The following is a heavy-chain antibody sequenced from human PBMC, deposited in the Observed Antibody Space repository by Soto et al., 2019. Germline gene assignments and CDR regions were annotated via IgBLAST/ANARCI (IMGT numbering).Heavy chain of an antibody. CDR3: ARDKGDTTSFSYFDY. CDR1: GYTFTSYG. J-gene: IGHJ4*02. Sequence: VASVKVSCKASGYTFTSYGISWVRQAPGQGLEWMGWISAYNGNTNYAQKLQGRVTMTTDTSTSTAYMELRSLRSDDTAVYYCARDKGDTTSFSYFDYWGQGTLVTVSS. D-gene: IGHD5-18*01. V-gene: IGHV1-18*01. CDR2: ISAYNGNT.